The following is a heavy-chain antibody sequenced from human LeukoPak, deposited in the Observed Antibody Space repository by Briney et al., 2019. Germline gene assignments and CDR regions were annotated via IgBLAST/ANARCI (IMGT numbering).Heavy chain of an antibody. CDR1: GGSISSYY. CDR2: IYYSGST. J-gene: IGHJ4*02. Sequence: SETLSLTCTVSGGSISSYYWSWIRQPPGKGLEWIGYIYYSGSTNYNPSLKSRATISVDTSKNQFSLKLSSVSAADTAVYYCARHVDSSGWYRSYFDYWGQGTLVTVSS. CDR3: ARHVDSSGWYRSYFDY. D-gene: IGHD6-19*01. V-gene: IGHV4-59*08.